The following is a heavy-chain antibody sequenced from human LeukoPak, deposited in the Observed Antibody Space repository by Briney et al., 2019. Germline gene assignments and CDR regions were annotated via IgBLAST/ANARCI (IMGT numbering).Heavy chain of an antibody. CDR2: ITGSGGNT. Sequence: GGSLRLSCAASGFTFSSYAMSWVRQGPGKGLEWVSTITGSGGNTYYADSVKGRFTISRDNSKNTLFLQMNSLRAEDTAVYYCAKRTRGYSYGTLDYWGQGTLVTVSS. D-gene: IGHD5-18*01. CDR3: AKRTRGYSYGTLDY. CDR1: GFTFSSYA. V-gene: IGHV3-23*01. J-gene: IGHJ4*02.